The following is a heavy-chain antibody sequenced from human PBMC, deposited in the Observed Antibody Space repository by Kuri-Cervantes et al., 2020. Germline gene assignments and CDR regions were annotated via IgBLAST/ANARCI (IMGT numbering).Heavy chain of an antibody. CDR1: GFSLSTSGMR. Sequence: SGPTLVKPTQTLTLTCTFSGFSLSTSGMRVSWIRQPPGKALEWPARIDWDDDKFYSTSLKTRLTISKDTSKNQVVLTMTNMDPVDTATYYCARISYDSSGYYRSEYFDYWGQGTLVTVSS. CDR2: IDWDDDK. V-gene: IGHV2-70D*14. D-gene: IGHD3-22*01. CDR3: ARISYDSSGYYRSEYFDY. J-gene: IGHJ4*02.